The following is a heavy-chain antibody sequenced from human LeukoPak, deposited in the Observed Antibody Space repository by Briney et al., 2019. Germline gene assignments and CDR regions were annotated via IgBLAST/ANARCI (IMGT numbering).Heavy chain of an antibody. CDR3: ARRRVTDYSYAFDI. V-gene: IGHV4-38-2*01. Sequence: KPSETLSLTCAVSGYSISSGYYWGWIRQAPGKGLEWIGSIYHSGSTYYNPSLKSRVTISVDTSKNQFSLKLSSVTAADTAVYYCARRRVTDYSYAFDIWGQGTMVTVSS. J-gene: IGHJ3*02. CDR2: IYHSGST. CDR1: GYSISSGYY. D-gene: IGHD2-21*02.